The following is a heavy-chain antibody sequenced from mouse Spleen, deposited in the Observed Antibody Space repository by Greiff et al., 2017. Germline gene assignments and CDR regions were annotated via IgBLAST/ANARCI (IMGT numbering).Heavy chain of an antibody. CDR2: ILPGSGST. CDR3: ATYGWFAY. D-gene: IGHD1-1*01. J-gene: IGHJ3*01. CDR1: GYTFSSYW. Sequence: QVQLQQPGAELARPGASVKLSCKASGYTFSSYWIEWVKQRPGHGLEWIGEILPGSGSTNYNEKFKGKATFTADTSSNTAYMQLSSLTSEDSAVYYCATYGWFAYWGQGTLVTVSA. V-gene: IGHV1-9*01.